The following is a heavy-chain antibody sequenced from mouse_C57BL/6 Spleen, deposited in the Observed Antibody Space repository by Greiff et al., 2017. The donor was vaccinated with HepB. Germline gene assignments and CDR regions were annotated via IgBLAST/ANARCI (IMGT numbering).Heavy chain of an antibody. CDR2: IYPGNSDT. CDR1: GYTFTSYW. CDR3: TRGITGSWYFDV. V-gene: IGHV1-5*01. Sequence: EVQLQQSGTVLARPGASVKMSCKTSGYTFTSYWMHWVKQRPGQGLEWIGAIYPGNSDTSYNQKFKGKAKLTAVTSASTAYMELSSLTNEDSAVYYCTRGITGSWYFDVWGTGTTVTVSS. D-gene: IGHD4-1*01. J-gene: IGHJ1*03.